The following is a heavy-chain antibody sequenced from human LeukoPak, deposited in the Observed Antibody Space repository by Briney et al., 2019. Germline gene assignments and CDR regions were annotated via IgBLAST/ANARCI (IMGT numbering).Heavy chain of an antibody. V-gene: IGHV3-23*01. CDR2: IRNAGGGT. J-gene: IGHJ4*02. CDR3: AKDPSPYCGGDCYIDY. Sequence: GGSLRLSCAASGFTFNNYAMSWVRQTPGKGLEWVSTIRNAGGGTYYADSVKGRFTISRDHSKNTLYLQMNSLRAEDTALYYCAKDPSPYCGGDCYIDYWGQGTLVTVFS. D-gene: IGHD2-21*02. CDR1: GFTFNNYA.